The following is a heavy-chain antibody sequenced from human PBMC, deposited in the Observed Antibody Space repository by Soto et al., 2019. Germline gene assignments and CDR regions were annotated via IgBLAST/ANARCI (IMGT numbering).Heavy chain of an antibody. CDR1: GFTFGDYA. D-gene: IGHD2-21*02. CDR2: IRSKAYGGTT. V-gene: IGHV3-49*04. Sequence: GGSLRLSCTASGFTFGDYAMSWVRQAPGKGLEWVGFIRSKAYGGTTEYAASVKGRFTISRDDSKSIAYLQMNSLKTEDTAVYYCTREEVTALDYWGQGTLVTVSS. CDR3: TREEVTALDY. J-gene: IGHJ4*02.